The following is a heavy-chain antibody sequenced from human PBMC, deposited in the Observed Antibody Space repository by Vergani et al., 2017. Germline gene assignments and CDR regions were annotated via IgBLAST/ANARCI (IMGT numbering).Heavy chain of an antibody. J-gene: IGHJ2*01. Sequence: EVQLVESGGGLVQPGGSLRLSCAASGFTFSSYWMHWVRQAPGKGLVWVSRINSDGSSTSYADSVKGRFTISRDNAKNTLYLQMNSLRAEDTAVYYCAIERIAVAEGDWYFDLWGRGTLVTVSS. CDR1: GFTFSSYW. CDR3: AIERIAVAEGDWYFDL. CDR2: INSDGSST. V-gene: IGHV3-74*01. D-gene: IGHD6-19*01.